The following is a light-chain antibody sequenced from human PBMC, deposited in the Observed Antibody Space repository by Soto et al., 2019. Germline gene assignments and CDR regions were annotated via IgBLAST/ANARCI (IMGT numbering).Light chain of an antibody. J-gene: IGKJ1*01. CDR1: QSISSY. Sequence: DIQMTQSPSSLSASVGDRVTITCRANQSISSYLNWYQQKPGKAPKLLIYAASSLQSGVPSRFSGSGSGTEFTLTISSLQPEDFATYYCQQSYSTPGTFGQGTKVEIK. CDR2: AAS. V-gene: IGKV1-39*01. CDR3: QQSYSTPGT.